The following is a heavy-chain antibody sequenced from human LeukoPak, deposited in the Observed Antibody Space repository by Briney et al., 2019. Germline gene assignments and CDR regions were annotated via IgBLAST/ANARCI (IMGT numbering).Heavy chain of an antibody. CDR3: ASFYYYGSGDFDY. J-gene: IGHJ4*02. D-gene: IGHD3-10*01. V-gene: IGHV4-39*07. CDR1: GGSISSRTYY. CDR2: IYYSGIT. Sequence: SGTLSFTCTVSGGSISSRTYYWAWIRQPPGKGLEWIGSIYYSGITSYNPSLKSRITISLDTSKNQFSLKLSSVTAADTAVYFCASFYYYGSGDFDYWGQGTLVTVSS.